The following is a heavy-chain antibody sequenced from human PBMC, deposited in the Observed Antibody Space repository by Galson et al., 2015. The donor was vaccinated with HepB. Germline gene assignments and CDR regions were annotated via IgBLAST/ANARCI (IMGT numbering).Heavy chain of an antibody. J-gene: IGHJ4*02. CDR2: VSYDGINK. D-gene: IGHD3-9*01. V-gene: IGHV3-30*18. Sequence: SLRLSCAASGFTFSQNAMHWVRQAPGEGLEWVAVVSYDGINKYYGDSVKGRFTISRDNSKNTVYLEMNSLRAEDTAVYHCAKDQGDFDWKMILDYWGQGSLVTVSS. CDR1: GFTFSQNA. CDR3: AKDQGDFDWKMILDY.